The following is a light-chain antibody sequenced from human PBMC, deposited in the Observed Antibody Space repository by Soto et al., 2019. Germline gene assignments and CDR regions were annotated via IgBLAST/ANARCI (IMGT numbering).Light chain of an antibody. CDR1: QGVDSD. Sequence: IQMTQSPSSLSASVGDRVTITCRASQGVDSDLSWYQQKPGKAPKLLIYGASNLHSEVPSRFSGRGSGTLFTLTISRLQPEDVATYYCQQSYSTLVLTFGGGTKVELK. CDR3: QQSYSTLVLT. V-gene: IGKV1-39*01. J-gene: IGKJ4*01. CDR2: GAS.